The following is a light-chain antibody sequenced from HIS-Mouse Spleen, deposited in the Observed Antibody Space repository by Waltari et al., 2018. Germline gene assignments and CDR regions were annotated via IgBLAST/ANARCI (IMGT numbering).Light chain of an antibody. V-gene: IGLV2-23*03. CDR3: CSYAGSSTFVV. Sequence: QSALTQPASVSGSPGQSITISCTGTSIYVRSYTLVSWYQQHPGKAPKLMIYEGSKRPSGVSNRFSGSKSGNTASLTISGLQAEDEADYYCCSYAGSSTFVVFGGGTKLTVL. J-gene: IGLJ2*01. CDR1: SIYVRSYTL. CDR2: EGS.